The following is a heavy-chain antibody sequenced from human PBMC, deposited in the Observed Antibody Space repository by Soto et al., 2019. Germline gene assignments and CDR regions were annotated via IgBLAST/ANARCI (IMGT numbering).Heavy chain of an antibody. CDR2: IKQDGSEK. J-gene: IGHJ6*03. CDR3: ASGGVLLWFGELFTYMDV. CDR1: GFTFSSYW. Sequence: GGSLRLSCAASGFTFSSYWMSWVRQAPGKGLEWVANIKQDGSEKYYVDSVKGRFTISRDNAKNSLYLQMNSLRAEDTAVYYCASGGVLLWFGELFTYMDVWGKGTTVTVSS. D-gene: IGHD3-10*01. V-gene: IGHV3-7*01.